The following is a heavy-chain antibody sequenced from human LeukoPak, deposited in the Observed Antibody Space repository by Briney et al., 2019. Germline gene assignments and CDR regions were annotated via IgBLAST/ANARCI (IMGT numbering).Heavy chain of an antibody. Sequence: GRSLRLSCAASGFTFSSYGMHWVRQAPGKGLEWVAVIWYDGSIKYYGDSVKGRFTISRDNPKNTLYLHMNSLRAEDTAVYYCAKDLGNGNRAPYFDYWGQGTLVTDSS. J-gene: IGHJ4*02. CDR1: GFTFSSYG. CDR2: IWYDGSIK. CDR3: AKDLGNGNRAPYFDY. D-gene: IGHD1-14*01. V-gene: IGHV3-33*06.